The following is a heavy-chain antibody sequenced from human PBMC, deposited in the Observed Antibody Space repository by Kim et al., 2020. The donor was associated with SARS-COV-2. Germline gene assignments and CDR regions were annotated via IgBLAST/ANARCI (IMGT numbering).Heavy chain of an antibody. D-gene: IGHD3-10*01. J-gene: IGHJ4*02. CDR2: ITYDGSNK. Sequence: GGSLRLSCAASGFTFSSYGMHWVRQAPGKGLEWVAVITYDGSNKYYADSVKGRFTISRDNSKNTLYLQMNSLRAEDTAVYYCAKALLWFGELGYWGQGTLVTVSS. CDR1: GFTFSSYG. CDR3: AKALLWFGELGY. V-gene: IGHV3-30*18.